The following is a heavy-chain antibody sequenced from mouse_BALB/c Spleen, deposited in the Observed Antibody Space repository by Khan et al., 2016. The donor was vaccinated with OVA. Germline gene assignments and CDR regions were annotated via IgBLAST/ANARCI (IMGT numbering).Heavy chain of an antibody. CDR2: IWGDGST. CDR1: GFSLTGYG. Sequence: QMQLEESGPGLVAPSQSLSITCTVSGFSLTGYGVNWVRQPPGKGLEWLGMIWGDGSTDYNSALKSRLSISKDNSKSHVFLKMNSLQTDDTARYXCAGAYYGNYREAMDYWGQGTSVTVSS. D-gene: IGHD2-10*01. J-gene: IGHJ4*01. V-gene: IGHV2-6-7*01. CDR3: AGAYYGNYREAMDY.